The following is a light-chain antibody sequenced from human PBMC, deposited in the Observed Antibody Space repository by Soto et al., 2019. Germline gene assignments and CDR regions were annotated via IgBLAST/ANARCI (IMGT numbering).Light chain of an antibody. Sequence: DIQMTQSPSAMSASVGDTVTITCRASQGISNYLAWFQQKPGKVPKRLIYGASSFQSGVPPRFRGSGSGTEFNLTISSLQPEDFATYYCLQHYTLPLTFGGGTEVDIK. CDR1: QGISNY. CDR3: LQHYTLPLT. CDR2: GAS. V-gene: IGKV1-17*03. J-gene: IGKJ4*01.